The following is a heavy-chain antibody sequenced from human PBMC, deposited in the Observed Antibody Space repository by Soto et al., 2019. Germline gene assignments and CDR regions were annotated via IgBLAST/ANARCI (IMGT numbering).Heavy chain of an antibody. CDR3: ARLGYGPRWYFDY. CDR1: GGSLTSYY. V-gene: IGHV4-59*08. D-gene: IGHD5-12*01. J-gene: IGHJ4*02. Sequence: SETLSLTCTVSGGSLTSYYWTWIRPPPGKGLEWMGHIYYSGSTNYNPSLKSRVTIAVDTSKSQFSLTLRSVTAADTAVYYCARLGYGPRWYFDYWGQGTLVTVSS. CDR2: IYYSGST.